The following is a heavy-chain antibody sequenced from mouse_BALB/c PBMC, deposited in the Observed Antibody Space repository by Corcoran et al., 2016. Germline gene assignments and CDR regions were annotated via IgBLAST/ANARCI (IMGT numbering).Heavy chain of an antibody. CDR3: ARTHRSGYFDY. J-gene: IGHJ2*01. Sequence: EVQLQQSGPELVKPGTSVKMYCKASGYTFTSYVMHWLKQKPGQGLEWIGYINPYNDGTKYNEKFKGKATLTSDKSSSTAYMELSSLTSEDSAVYYCARTHRSGYFDYWGQGTTLTVSS. D-gene: IGHD3-1*01. CDR1: GYTFTSYV. V-gene: IGHV1S136*01. CDR2: INPYNDGT.